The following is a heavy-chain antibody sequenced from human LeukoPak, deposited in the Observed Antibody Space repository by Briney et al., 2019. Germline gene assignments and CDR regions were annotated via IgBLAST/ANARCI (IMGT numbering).Heavy chain of an antibody. CDR1: GFSVSSFG. D-gene: IGHD6-19*01. CDR2: ISLNGETT. V-gene: IGHV3-23*01. CDR3: AQGFSSGWYPY. Sequence: GGSLRLSCAVSGFSVSSFGMSWVREAPGEGLEWISAISLNGETTWYADSVKGRFTISRDNSKNTLYLQLTSLRAEDTAVYYCAQGFSSGWYPYWGQGSLVSVSS. J-gene: IGHJ4*02.